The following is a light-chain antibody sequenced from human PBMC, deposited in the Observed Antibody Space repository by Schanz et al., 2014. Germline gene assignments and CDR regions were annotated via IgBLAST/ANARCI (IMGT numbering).Light chain of an antibody. CDR2: EDT. Sequence: QSALTQPPSASGSPGQSVTISCTGTSSDVGGYNYVSWYQQHPGKAPKLMIYEDTKRPSGVPDRFSGSKSGNTASLTVSGLQAEDEADYYCQSYDSSLSGSKVFGGGTKLTVL. CDR1: SSDVGGYNY. CDR3: QSYDSSLSGSKV. V-gene: IGLV2-8*01. J-gene: IGLJ3*02.